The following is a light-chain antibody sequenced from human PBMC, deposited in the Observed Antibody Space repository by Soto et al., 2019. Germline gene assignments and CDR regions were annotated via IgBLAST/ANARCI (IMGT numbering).Light chain of an antibody. CDR2: AAS. Sequence: DIQMMQSPATLSASVGERVTITCRASQSISSWLAWYQQKPGKAPKLLIYAASSLESGVPSRFSGSGSGTEFTLTISSPQPDDFATYYCQQYNSLGTFGQGTKVEIK. V-gene: IGKV1-5*01. CDR1: QSISSW. CDR3: QQYNSLGT. J-gene: IGKJ1*01.